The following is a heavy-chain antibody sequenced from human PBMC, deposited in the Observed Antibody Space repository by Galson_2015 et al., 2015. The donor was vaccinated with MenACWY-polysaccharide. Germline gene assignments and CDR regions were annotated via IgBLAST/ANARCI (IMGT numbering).Heavy chain of an antibody. CDR1: GYTFTSYD. Sequence: SVKVSCKASGYTFTSYDINWVRQATGQGLEWMGWMSPNTAKTGYPQKFQGRVTMTRNTSISTAYMELSSLTSEDTAVYYCARGRRDTAVAATAAVFLDYWGQGTLVTVSS. CDR2: MSPNTAKT. V-gene: IGHV1-8*01. D-gene: IGHD6-19*01. J-gene: IGHJ4*02. CDR3: ARGRRDTAVAATAAVFLDY.